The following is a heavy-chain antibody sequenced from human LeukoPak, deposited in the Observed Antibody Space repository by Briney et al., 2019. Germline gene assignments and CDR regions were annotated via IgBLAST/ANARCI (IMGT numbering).Heavy chain of an antibody. D-gene: IGHD2-15*01. Sequence: PGGSLRLSCAASGFTFDNYSMNWVRQAPGKGLEWVSAISGSGGSTYNADSVKGRFTISRGNSKNTLYLQMNSLRGEDTAVYYCAKDPGGGYCSGGSCYGGYFDYWGQGTLVTVSS. V-gene: IGHV3-23*01. CDR2: ISGSGGST. CDR1: GFTFDNYS. J-gene: IGHJ4*02. CDR3: AKDPGGGYCSGGSCYGGYFDY.